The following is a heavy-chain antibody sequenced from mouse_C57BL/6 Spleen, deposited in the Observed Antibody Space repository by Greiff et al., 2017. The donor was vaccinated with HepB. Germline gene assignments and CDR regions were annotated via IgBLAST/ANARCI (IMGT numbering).Heavy chain of an antibody. J-gene: IGHJ1*03. CDR1: GYTFTDYY. CDR2: IYPGSGNT. CDR3: ASFADGPYWYFDV. Sequence: QVQLQQSGAELVRPGASVKLSCKASGYTFTDYYINWVKQRPGQGLEWIARIYPGSGNTYYNEKFKGKATLTAEKSSSTAYMQLSSLTSEDSAVYFCASFADGPYWYFDVWGTGTTVTVSS. V-gene: IGHV1-76*01. D-gene: IGHD2-3*01.